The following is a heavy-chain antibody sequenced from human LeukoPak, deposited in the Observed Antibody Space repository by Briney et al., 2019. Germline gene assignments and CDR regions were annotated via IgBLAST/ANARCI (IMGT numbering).Heavy chain of an antibody. CDR1: GFTFSSYA. CDR3: AKQYYYGSGSYRYYFDY. J-gene: IGHJ4*02. Sequence: GGSLRLSCAASGFTFSSYATSWVRQAPGKGLEWVSAISGSGGSTYYADSVKGRFTISRDNSKNTLYLQMNSLRAEDTAVYYCAKQYYYGSGSYRYYFDYWGQGTLVTVSS. D-gene: IGHD3-10*01. V-gene: IGHV3-23*01. CDR2: ISGSGGST.